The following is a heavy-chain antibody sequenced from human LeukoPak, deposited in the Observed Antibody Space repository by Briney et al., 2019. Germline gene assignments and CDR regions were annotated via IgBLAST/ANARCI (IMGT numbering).Heavy chain of an antibody. CDR2: ISGSGGST. CDR3: AKVKYSSGWSLDY. Sequence: GGSLRLSCAASGFTFSSYAMSWVRQAPGKGLEWVSAISGSGGSTYYADSVKGRFTIPRDNSKNTLYLQMNSLRAEDTAVYYCAKVKYSSGWSLDYWGQGTLVTVSS. CDR1: GFTFSSYA. D-gene: IGHD6-19*01. V-gene: IGHV3-23*01. J-gene: IGHJ4*02.